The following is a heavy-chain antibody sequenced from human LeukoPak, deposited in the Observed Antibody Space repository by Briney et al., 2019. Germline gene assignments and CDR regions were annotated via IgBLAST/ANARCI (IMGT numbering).Heavy chain of an antibody. J-gene: IGHJ4*02. V-gene: IGHV5-51*01. CDR3: ATPYSSSWKGFDY. D-gene: IGHD6-13*01. CDR2: IYPGDSDT. CDR1: GYSFTSYW. Sequence: GESLKISXKGSGYSFTSYWIGWVRQRPGKGLGWMGIIYPGDSDTRYSPSFQGQVTISTDKSISTAYLQWSSLKASDTAMYYCATPYSSSWKGFDYWGQGTLVTVSS.